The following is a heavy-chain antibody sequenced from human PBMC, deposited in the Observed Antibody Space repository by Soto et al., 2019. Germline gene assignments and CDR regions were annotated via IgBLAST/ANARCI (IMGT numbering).Heavy chain of an antibody. CDR2: IYYSGST. V-gene: IGHV4-30-4*01. D-gene: IGHD5-12*01. J-gene: IGHJ6*02. CDR1: GGSISSGDYY. CDR3: ARSSIVATIRNDYYYGMDV. Sequence: SETLSLTCTVSGGSISSGDYYWSWIRQPPGKGLEWIGYIYYSGSTYYNPSLKSRVTISVDTSKNQFSLKLSSVTAADTAVYYCARSSIVATIRNDYYYGMDVWGQGTTVTVSS.